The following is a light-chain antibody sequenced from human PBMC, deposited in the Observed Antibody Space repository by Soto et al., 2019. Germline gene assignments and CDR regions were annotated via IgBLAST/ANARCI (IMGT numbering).Light chain of an antibody. CDR3: QKSYSTPRK. Sequence: DIQMTQAPSAPGAFVGEEVKLSCPASQSISSYLNWYQQKPGKAPKLLIYAASSLQSGVPSRFSGSGSGTDFTLTISSLQPEDFATYYCQKSYSTPRKCGQGNTVAIK. V-gene: IGKV1-39*01. CDR2: AAS. CDR1: QSISSY. J-gene: IGKJ1*01.